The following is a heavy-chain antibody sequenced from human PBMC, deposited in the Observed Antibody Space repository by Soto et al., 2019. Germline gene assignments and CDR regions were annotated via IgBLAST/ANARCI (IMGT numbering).Heavy chain of an antibody. D-gene: IGHD3-9*01. V-gene: IGHV4-31*03. CDR1: GGSISSGGSY. CDR2: IYYSGST. Sequence: PSETLSLTCTVSGGSISSGGSYWSWIRQHPGKGLEWIGYIYYSGSTYYNPSLKSRVTISVDTSKNQFSLKLSSVTAADTAVYYCAGAVYDILTGYYRFDPWGQGTLVTVSS. J-gene: IGHJ5*02. CDR3: AGAVYDILTGYYRFDP.